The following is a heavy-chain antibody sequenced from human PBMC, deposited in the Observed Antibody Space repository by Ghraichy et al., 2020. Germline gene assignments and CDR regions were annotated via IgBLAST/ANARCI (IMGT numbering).Heavy chain of an antibody. Sequence: ASVKVSCKASGYTFTGYYMHWVRQAPGQGLEWMGRINPNSGGTNYAQKFQGRVTMTRDTSISTAYMELSRLRSDDTAVYYCARTNIVPAANNDAFDIWGQGTMVTVSS. CDR1: GYTFTGYY. CDR3: ARTNIVPAANNDAFDI. CDR2: INPNSGGT. D-gene: IGHD2-2*01. J-gene: IGHJ3*02. V-gene: IGHV1-2*06.